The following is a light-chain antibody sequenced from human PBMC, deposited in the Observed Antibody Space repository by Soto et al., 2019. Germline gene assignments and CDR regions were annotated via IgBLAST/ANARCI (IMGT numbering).Light chain of an antibody. Sequence: EIVMTQSPATLSVSPGERATLSCRASQSVNSDLAWYQQKPGQAPRLLIYGASTRATGIPARFSGSGSGTEFPLTISSRQSEDFAVYYCQQYKLWWTFGQGTRVEIK. CDR3: QQYKLWWT. J-gene: IGKJ1*01. CDR2: GAS. V-gene: IGKV3-15*01. CDR1: QSVNSD.